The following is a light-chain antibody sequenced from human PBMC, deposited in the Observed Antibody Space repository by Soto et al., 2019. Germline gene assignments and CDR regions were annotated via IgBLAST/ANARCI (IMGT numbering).Light chain of an antibody. J-gene: IGKJ1*01. Sequence: VITQSPVTLSLSPWERASLSCRASQFLSSYLAWYPKKPRQAPSLLIYDASNRATGIPASFSCSGSGTDFTLTISSLEPEAFAVDYCHQYDSWTFGQGTKV. CDR2: DAS. CDR3: HQYDSWT. CDR1: QFLSSY. V-gene: IGKV3-11*01.